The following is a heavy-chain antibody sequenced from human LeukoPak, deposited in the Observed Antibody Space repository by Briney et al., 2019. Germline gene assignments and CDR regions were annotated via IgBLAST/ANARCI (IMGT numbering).Heavy chain of an antibody. D-gene: IGHD5-18*01. CDR1: GYTFTSYG. V-gene: IGHV1-18*01. Sequence: ASVKVSCKASGYTFTSYGISWVRQAPGQGLEWMGWISTYNGNTNYAQKLQGRVTMTTDTSTSTAYMELRSLRSEDTAVYYCARGDYSYGYYYFDYWGQGTLVTVSS. CDR3: ARGDYSYGYYYFDY. CDR2: ISTYNGNT. J-gene: IGHJ4*02.